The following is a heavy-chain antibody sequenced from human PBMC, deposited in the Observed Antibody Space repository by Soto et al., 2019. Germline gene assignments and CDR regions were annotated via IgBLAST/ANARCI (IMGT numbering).Heavy chain of an antibody. J-gene: IGHJ5*02. D-gene: IGHD3-10*02. CDR2: IRSKANNYAT. CDR1: GFSFSGSA. CDR3: SRQMFSPDNH. Sequence: GGSMRLSCAASGFSFSGSAIPWVRKASGKGLEWLGLIRSKANNYATAYGASVKGRFTISRDDSKNTAYLQMNSLKTEDTAIYYCSRQMFSPDNHWGQGTLVTVSS. V-gene: IGHV3-73*01.